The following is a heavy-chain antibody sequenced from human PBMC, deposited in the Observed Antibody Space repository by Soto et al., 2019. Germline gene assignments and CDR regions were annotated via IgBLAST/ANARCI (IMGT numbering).Heavy chain of an antibody. CDR2: INPNSGGT. V-gene: IGHV1-2*04. CDR3: ARNGDRGYYYYGMDV. D-gene: IGHD3-10*01. Sequence: ASVKVSCKASGYTFTGYYMHWVRQAPGQGLEWMGWINPNSGGTNYAQKFQGWVTMTRDTSISTAYMELSRLRSDDTAVYYCARNGDRGYYYYGMDVWGQGTTVTVSS. J-gene: IGHJ6*02. CDR1: GYTFTGYY.